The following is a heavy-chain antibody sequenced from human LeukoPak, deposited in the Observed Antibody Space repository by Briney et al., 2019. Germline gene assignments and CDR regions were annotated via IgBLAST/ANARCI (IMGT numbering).Heavy chain of an antibody. D-gene: IGHD1-26*01. CDR1: GGTFSSYA. Sequence: GASVKVSCKASGGTFSSYAISWVRQAPGQGLEWMGWINPNSGGTNYAQKFQGRVTMTRDTSISTAYMELSRLRSDDTAVYYCARDVGGENYWGQGTLVTVSS. CDR2: INPNSGGT. CDR3: ARDVGGENY. J-gene: IGHJ4*02. V-gene: IGHV1-2*02.